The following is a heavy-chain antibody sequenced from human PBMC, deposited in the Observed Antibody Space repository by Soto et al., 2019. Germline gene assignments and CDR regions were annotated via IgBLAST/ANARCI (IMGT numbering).Heavy chain of an antibody. CDR3: ARWESGGCGD. CDR2: TKNKANSYTT. CDR1: GFTFSDHY. V-gene: IGHV3-72*01. Sequence: EVQLVESGGGLVQPGGSLRLSCEASGFTFSDHYMDWVRQAPGKGLEWVGRTKNKANSYTTEYAASVKGRFSISRDASKTSLYLQMNSLKTEDTAVYYCARWESGGCGDWGQGNLVTVSS. D-gene: IGHD1-26*01. J-gene: IGHJ4*02.